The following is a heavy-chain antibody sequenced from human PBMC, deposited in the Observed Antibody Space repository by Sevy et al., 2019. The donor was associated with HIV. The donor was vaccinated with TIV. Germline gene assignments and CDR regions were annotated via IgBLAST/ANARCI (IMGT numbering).Heavy chain of an antibody. V-gene: IGHV3-30*02. Sequence: GGSLRLSCAASGFTFSNHAMHWVRQAPGKGLEWVAFIRYDGTNEYYADSVKGRFTISRDNAKNSLYLRMNSLKTEDTAVYYCAKWDADRRWYFDYWGQGILVTVSS. CDR2: IRYDGTNE. D-gene: IGHD1-26*01. CDR1: GFTFSNHA. J-gene: IGHJ4*02. CDR3: AKWDADRRWYFDY.